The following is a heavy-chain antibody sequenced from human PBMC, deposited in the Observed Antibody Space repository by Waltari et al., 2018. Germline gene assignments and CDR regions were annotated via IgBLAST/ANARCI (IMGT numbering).Heavy chain of an antibody. Sequence: QLQLQESGPGLVKPSETLSFTCSVSGVSITSSRHYWAWIRQPPGQGLEWIATMSYGGATYSSPSLKSRVTISRDTSKNQLSLKLGSVTAADTAIYYCATYIGASLGTAAFDVWGQGTMVTVSS. D-gene: IGHD5-12*01. J-gene: IGHJ3*01. CDR2: MSYGGAT. CDR1: GVSITSSRHY. V-gene: IGHV4-39*01. CDR3: ATYIGASLGTAAFDV.